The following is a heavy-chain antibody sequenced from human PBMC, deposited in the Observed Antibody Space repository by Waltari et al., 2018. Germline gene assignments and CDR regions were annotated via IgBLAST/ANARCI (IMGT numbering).Heavy chain of an antibody. CDR2: IYHSGRT. D-gene: IGHD5-12*01. J-gene: IGHJ6*03. CDR1: GYSISSGYY. CDR3: AREVATYYYYYYYMDV. V-gene: IGHV4-38-2*02. Sequence: QVQLQESGPGLVKPSETLSLTCTVSGYSISSGYYWGWIRQPPGKGLEWIGSIYHSGRTYYNPSLKGRVTISVDTSKNQFSLKLSSVTAADTAVYYCAREVATYYYYYYYMDVWGKGTTVTISS.